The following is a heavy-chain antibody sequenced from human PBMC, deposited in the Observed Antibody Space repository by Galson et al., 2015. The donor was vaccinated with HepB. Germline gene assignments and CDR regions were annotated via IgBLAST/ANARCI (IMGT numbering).Heavy chain of an antibody. CDR1: GYSFTSYW. CDR2: IDPSDSYT. CDR3: ASFYYGSGSHMPFDY. Sequence: QSGAEVTKPGESLRISCTGSGYSFTSYWISWVRQMPGKGLEWIGRIDPSDSYTNYSPSFQGHVTISADKSISTAYLQWSSLKASDTAMYYCASFYYGSGSHMPFDYWGQGTLVTVSS. D-gene: IGHD3-10*01. V-gene: IGHV5-10-1*01. J-gene: IGHJ4*02.